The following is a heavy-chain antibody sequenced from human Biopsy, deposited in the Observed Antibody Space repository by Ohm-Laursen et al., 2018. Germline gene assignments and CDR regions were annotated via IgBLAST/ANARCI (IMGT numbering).Heavy chain of an antibody. V-gene: IGHV4-39*01. CDR1: GGSISSSTTYY. CDR3: ARHPTGFWFDP. J-gene: IGHJ5*02. Sequence: GTLSLTCTVSGGSISSSTTYYWAWLRQPPGKGLEWIGSIYNTETTFYNPPLKSRATISVDTSTNQFSLKVSSVTAADTALYFCARHPTGFWFDPWGHGTLVTVSS. CDR2: IYNTETT.